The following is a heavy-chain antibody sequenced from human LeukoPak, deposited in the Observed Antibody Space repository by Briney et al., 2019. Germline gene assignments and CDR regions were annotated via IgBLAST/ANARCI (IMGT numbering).Heavy chain of an antibody. CDR3: ARRLITADGYDY. Sequence: ASVKVSCKASGYTFTSYYMHWVRQAPGQGLEWMGWISGYNGNTNYAQKFQGRVTMTTDTSTKTAYMELRSLRSDDTAVYYCARRLITADGYDYWGQGTLVTVSS. J-gene: IGHJ4*02. CDR1: GYTFTSYY. CDR2: ISGYNGNT. D-gene: IGHD6-13*01. V-gene: IGHV1-18*04.